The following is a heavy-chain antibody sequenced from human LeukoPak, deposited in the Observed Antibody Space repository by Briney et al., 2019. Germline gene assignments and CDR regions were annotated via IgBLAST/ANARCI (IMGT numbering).Heavy chain of an antibody. CDR2: IKTNAEGGTL. Sequence: GGSLRLSCAASGFTYSNVWMNWVRQAPGKGLEWVGRIKTNAEGGTLDYTAPVKGRFTISRDDSKNTLYLQMDSLEVEDTGMYYCTTGIDDEGGYWGQGTLVTVSS. J-gene: IGHJ4*02. CDR1: GFTYSNVW. V-gene: IGHV3-15*07. D-gene: IGHD3-3*02. CDR3: TTGIDDEGGY.